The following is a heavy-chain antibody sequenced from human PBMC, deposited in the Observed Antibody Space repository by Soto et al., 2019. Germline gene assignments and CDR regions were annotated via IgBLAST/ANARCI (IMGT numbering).Heavy chain of an antibody. D-gene: IGHD1-26*01. CDR3: ARTEETSYDAFDI. CDR1: GSTFSSYG. Sequence: GGSLRLSCAASGSTFSSYGMHWVRQAPGKGLEWVAVIWYDGSNKYYADSVKGRFTISRDNSKNTLYLQMNSLRAEDTAVYYCARTEETSYDAFDIWGQGTMVTVSS. J-gene: IGHJ3*02. V-gene: IGHV3-33*01. CDR2: IWYDGSNK.